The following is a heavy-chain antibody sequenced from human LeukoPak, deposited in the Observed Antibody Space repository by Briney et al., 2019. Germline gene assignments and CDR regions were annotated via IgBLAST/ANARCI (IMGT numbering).Heavy chain of an antibody. V-gene: IGHV4-59*01. CDR3: AREPGFDSSGYLNWFDP. Sequence: PSETLSLTCTVSGGSISSYYWSWIRQPPGKGLELIACSSYSWSTKYNPSLKSRVTISVDTSKNQLSLKLSSVTAADTAVYYCAREPGFDSSGYLNWFDPWGQGTLVTVSS. CDR2: SSYSWST. CDR1: GGSISSYY. D-gene: IGHD3-22*01. J-gene: IGHJ5*02.